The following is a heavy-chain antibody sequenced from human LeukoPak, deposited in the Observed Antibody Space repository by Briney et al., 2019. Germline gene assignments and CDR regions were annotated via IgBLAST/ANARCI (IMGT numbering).Heavy chain of an antibody. D-gene: IGHD7-27*01. J-gene: IGHJ4*02. Sequence: SQTLSLTCALSGDSVSSNSAAWGWIRQSPSRGLEWLGRTYYRSGWHNDYALSVESRITINPDTSKNQVSLQLTSVTPEDTAVYYCSRELAWGPADYWGQGTLVTVSS. CDR3: SRELAWGPADY. V-gene: IGHV6-1*01. CDR2: TYYRSGWHN. CDR1: GDSVSSNSAA.